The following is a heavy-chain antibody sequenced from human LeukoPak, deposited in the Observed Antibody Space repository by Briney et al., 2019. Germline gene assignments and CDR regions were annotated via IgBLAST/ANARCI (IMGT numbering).Heavy chain of an antibody. J-gene: IGHJ5*02. CDR2: INPNSGGT. Sequence: RASVKLSCKASGYTFTGYYMHWVRQAPGQRLEWMGWINPNSGGTNYAQKFQGWVTMTRDTSISTAYMELSRLRSEDTAVYYCARELGVVTAIKSRNNWFDPWGQGTLVTVSS. V-gene: IGHV1-2*04. D-gene: IGHD2-21*02. CDR1: GYTFTGYY. CDR3: ARELGVVTAIKSRNNWFDP.